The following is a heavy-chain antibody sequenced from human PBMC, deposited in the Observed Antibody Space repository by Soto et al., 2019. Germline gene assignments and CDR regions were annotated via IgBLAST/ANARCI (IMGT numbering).Heavy chain of an antibody. V-gene: IGHV1-69*02. CDR2: VNPIVSMS. CDR1: GDTFNFYS. Sequence: QVQLVQSGAEVKRPGSSVKVSCKASGDTFNFYSINWVRQAPGLGIEWMGRVNPIVSMSNYAQKFQGRVTMTEDKYTSTAYMELSSMRSEDTAIYYCASSYGSGYRAFDYWGQGALVTVSS. CDR3: ASSYGSGYRAFDY. J-gene: IGHJ4*02. D-gene: IGHD3-10*01.